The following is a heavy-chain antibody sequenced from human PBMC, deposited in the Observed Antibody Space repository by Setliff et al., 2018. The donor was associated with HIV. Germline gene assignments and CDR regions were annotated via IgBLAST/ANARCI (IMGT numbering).Heavy chain of an antibody. D-gene: IGHD1-26*01. Sequence: GGSLRLSCAASGFTFSSYWMSWVRQAPGKGLEWVANIKQDGSEKYYVDSVKGRFTISRDNAKNSLYLQMNSLRAEDTAVYYCARGGLVGATPFDYWGQGTLVTVSS. CDR2: IKQDGSEK. J-gene: IGHJ4*02. CDR3: ARGGLVGATPFDY. CDR1: GFTFSSYW. V-gene: IGHV3-7*01.